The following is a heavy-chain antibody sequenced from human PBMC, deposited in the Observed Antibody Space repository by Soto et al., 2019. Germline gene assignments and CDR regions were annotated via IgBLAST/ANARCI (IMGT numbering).Heavy chain of an antibody. CDR3: ARDNLIVLMVYTILQNRGGYWFDL. Sequence: PSETMSLTCAVSGYSISSGYYWGWIRQPPGKGLGWIGRNYHSASTYSITPLNCRFTISIDTSKNLVSLQRRSVTDADTAVHYCARDNLIVLMVYTILQNRGGYWFDLCGQATLVTVSS. CDR2: NYHSAST. CDR1: GYSISSGYY. J-gene: IGHJ5*02. V-gene: IGHV4-38-2*02. D-gene: IGHD2-8*01.